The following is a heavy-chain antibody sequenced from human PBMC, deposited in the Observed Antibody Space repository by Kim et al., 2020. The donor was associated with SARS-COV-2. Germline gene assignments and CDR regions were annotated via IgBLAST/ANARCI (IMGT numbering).Heavy chain of an antibody. J-gene: IGHJ6*02. D-gene: IGHD6-6*01. V-gene: IGHV3-30-3*01. Sequence: GGSLRLSCAASGFTFSSYAMHWVRQAPGKGVEWVAVISYDGSNKYYADSVKGRFTISRDNSKNTLYLQMNSLRAEDTAVYYCARSGNLWQLGLYYYYGMDVWGQGTTVTVSS. CDR2: ISYDGSNK. CDR1: GFTFSSYA. CDR3: ARSGNLWQLGLYYYYGMDV.